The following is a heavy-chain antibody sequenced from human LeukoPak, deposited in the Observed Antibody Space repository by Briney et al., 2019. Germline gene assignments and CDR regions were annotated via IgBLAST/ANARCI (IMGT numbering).Heavy chain of an antibody. D-gene: IGHD3-10*01. J-gene: IGHJ4*02. V-gene: IGHV3-23*01. CDR3: ARSRRGENFDY. CDR1: GFTFSSYG. Sequence: GSLRLSCAASGFTFSSYGMSWVRQAPGKGLEWVSAISGSGGSTYYADSVKGRFTISRDNAKNSLYLQMNSLRAEDTAVYYCARSRRGENFDYWGQGTLVTVSS. CDR2: ISGSGGST.